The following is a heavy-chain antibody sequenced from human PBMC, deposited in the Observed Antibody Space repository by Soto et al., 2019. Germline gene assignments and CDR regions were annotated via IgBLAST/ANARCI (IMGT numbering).Heavy chain of an antibody. V-gene: IGHV1-18*04. Sequence: QVQLVQSGAEVKKPGASVKVSCKASGYTFTSYGISWVRQAPGQGLEWMGWISAYNGNTNYAQKLQGRVTMTTDTYTSTAYMELRSLRPDDTTVYYCARGGYCSRTSCYSFNYYYYGMDVWGQGTTVTVSS. J-gene: IGHJ6*02. CDR2: ISAYNGNT. D-gene: IGHD2-2*02. CDR1: GYTFTSYG. CDR3: ARGGYCSRTSCYSFNYYYYGMDV.